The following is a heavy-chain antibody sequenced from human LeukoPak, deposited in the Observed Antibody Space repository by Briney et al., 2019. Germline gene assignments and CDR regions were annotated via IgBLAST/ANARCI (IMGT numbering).Heavy chain of an antibody. J-gene: IGHJ4*02. V-gene: IGHV3-7*01. Sequence: GGSLRLSCVASGFTFGKYWMSWVRQAPGKGLEWVANIKLDGSEKNYVDSVKGRFTISRDNAKNSLYLQMNSLRAEDTAVYYCARDYYNSSGYYSGGDWGQGTLVTVSS. D-gene: IGHD3-22*01. CDR1: GFTFGKYW. CDR3: ARDYYNSSGYYSGGD. CDR2: IKLDGSEK.